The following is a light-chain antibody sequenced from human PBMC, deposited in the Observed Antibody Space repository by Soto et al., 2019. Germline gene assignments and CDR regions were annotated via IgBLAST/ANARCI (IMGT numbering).Light chain of an antibody. Sequence: QSALTQPASVSGSPGQSITISCTGTSSDVGVYNYVSWYQQHPGKAPKLIIFDVGNRPSGVSDRFSGSKSGNTASLTISGLQAEDEADYYCSSYTTSRTVIFGGGTKLTVL. V-gene: IGLV2-14*01. J-gene: IGLJ2*01. CDR2: DVG. CDR3: SSYTTSRTVI. CDR1: SSDVGVYNY.